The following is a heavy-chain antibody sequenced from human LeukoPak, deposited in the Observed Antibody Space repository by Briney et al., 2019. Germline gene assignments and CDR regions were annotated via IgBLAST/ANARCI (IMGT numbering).Heavy chain of an antibody. CDR3: AVDFGSHRVVY. CDR1: GGSISSSSYY. D-gene: IGHD3-3*01. V-gene: IGHV4-39*01. J-gene: IGHJ4*01. Sequence: SETLSLTCTVSGGSISSSSYYWGWIRQPPGEGLEWIGTIYYSGTTYYNPSLGSRVTISLDTSKNQFSLKLTSVTAADTAVYYCAVDFGSHRVVYWGQGSLVTVSS. CDR2: IYYSGTT.